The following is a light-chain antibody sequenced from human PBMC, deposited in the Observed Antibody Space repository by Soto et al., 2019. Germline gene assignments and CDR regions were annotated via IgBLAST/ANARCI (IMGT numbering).Light chain of an antibody. Sequence: EIVLTQSPANLSLSPGERATLSCRASQSVSSYLAWYQQKPGQAPRLLIYDASNRATGIPARFSGSGSGTEFTPTINSLQAEDCAVYYCQQYYNWPRTFGQGTRLEIK. CDR1: QSVSSY. CDR2: DAS. V-gene: IGKV3-11*01. J-gene: IGKJ5*01. CDR3: QQYYNWPRT.